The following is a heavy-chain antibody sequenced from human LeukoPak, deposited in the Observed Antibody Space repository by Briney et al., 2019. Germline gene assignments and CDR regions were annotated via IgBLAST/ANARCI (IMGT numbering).Heavy chain of an antibody. CDR2: ISYGGTT. J-gene: IGHJ4*02. CDR3: ARHGHGAKFDY. Sequence: SETLSLTCTVSGGSVTSYGYYWGWIRQPPGKGLEWIGSISYGGTTYFNPSLQSRVTISVDTSKNQFSLDLGSVTAADTALYYYARHGHGAKFDYWGQGTLVTVSS. V-gene: IGHV4-39*01. CDR1: GGSVTSYGYY. D-gene: IGHD4-17*01.